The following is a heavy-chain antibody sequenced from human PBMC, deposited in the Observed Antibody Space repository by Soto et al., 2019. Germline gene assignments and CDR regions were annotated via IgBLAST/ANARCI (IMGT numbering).Heavy chain of an antibody. CDR3: AGCLGWLRFDYFDY. CDR1: GGSFSDYY. J-gene: IGHJ4*02. V-gene: IGHV4-34*01. D-gene: IGHD5-12*01. Sequence: SETLSLTCALYGGSFSDYYWTWVRQTPGKGLELIGEVNHRGNTNYNPSLRSRVTMSIDTSKNQFSLKLTSVTAADTAVYYCAGCLGWLRFDYFDYWGQGTPVTVSS. CDR2: VNHRGNT.